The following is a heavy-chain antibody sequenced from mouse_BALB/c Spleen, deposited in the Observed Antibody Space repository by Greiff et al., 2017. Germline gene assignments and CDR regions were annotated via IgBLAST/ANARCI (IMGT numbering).Heavy chain of an antibody. CDR1: GFTFSSYT. CDR3: ARASTVVANFDY. J-gene: IGHJ2*01. CDR2: ISNGGGST. D-gene: IGHD1-1*01. V-gene: IGHV5-12-2*01. Sequence: EVKLVESGGGLVQPGGSLKLSCAASGFTFSSYTMSWVRQTPEKRLEWVAYISNGGGSTYYPDSVKGRFTISRDNARNILYLQMSSLRSEDTAMYYCARASTVVANFDYWGQGTTLTVSS.